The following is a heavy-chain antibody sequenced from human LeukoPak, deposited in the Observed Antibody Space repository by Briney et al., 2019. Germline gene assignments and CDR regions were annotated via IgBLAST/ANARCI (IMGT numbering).Heavy chain of an antibody. Sequence: GASVKVSCKASGFTFTTNEVSWVRQAPGQGLEWMGWVGVNNERTNYAQKFQGRVTLTTDTSTSTAYMEIINLTSDDTAVYYCARMSGELDRWLRGYIVTTIAIRPHIYAIDYWGQGTLVTVSS. CDR1: GFTFTTNE. CDR3: ARMSGELDRWLRGYIVTTIAIRPHIYAIDY. V-gene: IGHV1-18*01. D-gene: IGHD5-12*01. CDR2: VGVNNERT. J-gene: IGHJ4*02.